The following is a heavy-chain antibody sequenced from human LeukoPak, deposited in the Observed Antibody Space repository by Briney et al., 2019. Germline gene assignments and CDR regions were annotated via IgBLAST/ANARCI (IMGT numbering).Heavy chain of an antibody. CDR3: AREYSFGTLGVQH. CDR2: ISSSGTTK. CDR1: VLTLRPYN. Sequence: PGGSLRLSCAASVLTLRPYNMHGVRQARARGLVWVSYISSSGTTKYYADSVRGRFTISRDNAKNSLYLQMNSLRDEDTSVYYCAREYSFGTLGVQHWGQGTLVTVSS. V-gene: IGHV3-48*02. J-gene: IGHJ1*01. D-gene: IGHD5-18*01.